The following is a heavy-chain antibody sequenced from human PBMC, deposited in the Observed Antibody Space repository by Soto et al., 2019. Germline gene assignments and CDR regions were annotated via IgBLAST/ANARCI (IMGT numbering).Heavy chain of an antibody. J-gene: IGHJ6*02. CDR3: ASGYTYYYGMDV. CDR1: DGSITSSSYY. Sequence: SETLSLTCIVSDGSITSSSYYWGWIRQPPGKGLEWIGNINYSGSTNYNPSLKSRVTISVDTSKNQFSLELSSVTAADTAVYYCASGYTYYYGMDVWGQGTTVTVSS. D-gene: IGHD3-10*01. V-gene: IGHV4-39*01. CDR2: INYSGST.